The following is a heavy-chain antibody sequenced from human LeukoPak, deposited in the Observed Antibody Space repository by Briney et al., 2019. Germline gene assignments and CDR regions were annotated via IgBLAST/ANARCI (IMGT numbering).Heavy chain of an antibody. CDR3: ARDSGSCSGSIYYDAFDI. CDR1: GYTFTGYY. V-gene: IGHV1-2*02. CDR2: INPNSGGT. D-gene: IGHD3-10*01. J-gene: IGHJ3*02. Sequence: ASVKVSCKASGYTFTGYYMHWVRQAPGQGLEWMGWINPNSGGTNYAQKFQGRVTMTRDTSISTAYMELSSLRAEDTAVYFCARDSGSCSGSIYYDAFDIWGQGTMLTVPS.